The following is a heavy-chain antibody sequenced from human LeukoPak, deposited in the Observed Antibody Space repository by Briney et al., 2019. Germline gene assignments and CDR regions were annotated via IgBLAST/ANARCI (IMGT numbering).Heavy chain of an antibody. Sequence: PGGSLRLSCAASGFTFSSYAMSWVRQAPGKGLEWVSAISGSGGSTYYADSVKGRFTISRDNFKNTLYLQMNSLRAEDTAVYYCAKDYYDSSGYYPDPFDYWGQGTLVTVSS. CDR1: GFTFSSYA. V-gene: IGHV3-23*01. J-gene: IGHJ4*02. D-gene: IGHD3-22*01. CDR2: ISGSGGST. CDR3: AKDYYDSSGYYPDPFDY.